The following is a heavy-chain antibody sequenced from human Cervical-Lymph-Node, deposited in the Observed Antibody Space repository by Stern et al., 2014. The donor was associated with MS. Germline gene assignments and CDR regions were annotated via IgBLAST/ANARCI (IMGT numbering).Heavy chain of an antibody. D-gene: IGHD3-10*01. Sequence: VQLVESGGGVVQPGGSLTLSCEASGFPFSRYSMHWVRQGPGKGLEWVAATTSKGDKTYHADSVKGRFIISRDNLKNTLHLYMNSLRLEDTADYYCARDGMGTSGSYSSFDFWGRGTLVTVSS. CDR1: GFPFSRYS. J-gene: IGHJ4*02. V-gene: IGHV3-30*04. CDR3: ARDGMGTSGSYSSFDF. CDR2: TTSKGDKT.